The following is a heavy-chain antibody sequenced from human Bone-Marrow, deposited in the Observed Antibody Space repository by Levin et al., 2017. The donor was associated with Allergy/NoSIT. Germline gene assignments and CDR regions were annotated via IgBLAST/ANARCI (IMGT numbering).Heavy chain of an antibody. J-gene: IGHJ4*02. CDR1: GVSISSRTYF. CDR2: IYSGGST. Sequence: SETLSLTCNVSGVSISSRTYFWGWIRQPPGKGLEWIGSIYSGGSTNYNPSLKSRVTISVDTSKNQVSLRLSSVTAADTAVYDCAREQSSDSENDEGYFDYWGQGSLVTVSS. D-gene: IGHD3-10*01. V-gene: IGHV4-39*07. CDR3: AREQSSDSENDEGYFDY.